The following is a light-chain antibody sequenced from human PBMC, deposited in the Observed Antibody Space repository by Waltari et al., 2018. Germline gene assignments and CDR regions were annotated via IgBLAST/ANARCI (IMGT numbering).Light chain of an antibody. CDR3: CSYAGGYVV. J-gene: IGLJ2*01. CDR1: SSDVGGYNY. Sequence: QSALTQPRSVSGSPGPSVTISCTGTSSDVGGYNYVSWYQQHPGKAPKVMIYDVSKRPSGVPDRFSGSKSGNTASLTISGPQAEDEADYYCCSYAGGYVVFGGGTKLTVL. V-gene: IGLV2-11*01. CDR2: DVS.